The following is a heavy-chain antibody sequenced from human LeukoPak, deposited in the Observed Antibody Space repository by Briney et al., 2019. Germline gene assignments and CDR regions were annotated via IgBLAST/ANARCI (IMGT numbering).Heavy chain of an antibody. J-gene: IGHJ4*02. CDR1: GGSISSYY. CDR3: ARRWGSQLVPFDY. CDR2: IYYSGST. V-gene: IGHV4-59*01. Sequence: SETLSLTCTVSGGSISSYYWSWIRQPPGKGLEWIGYIYYSGSTNYNPSLKSRVTISVDTSKNQFSLKLSSVTAADTAVYYCARRWGSQLVPFDYWGQGTLDTVSS. D-gene: IGHD6-13*01.